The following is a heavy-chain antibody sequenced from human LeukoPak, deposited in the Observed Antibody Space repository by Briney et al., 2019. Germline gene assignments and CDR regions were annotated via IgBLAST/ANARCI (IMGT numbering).Heavy chain of an antibody. J-gene: IGHJ6*03. CDR3: ARFVAPAAINYYYYYMDV. D-gene: IGHD2-2*02. V-gene: IGHV4-38-2*02. CDR1: GYSISSGYY. Sequence: PSETLSLTCTVSGYSISSGYYWGWIRQPPGKGLEWIGSIYHSGSTYYNPSFKSRVTISVDTSKNQFSLKLSSVTAADTAVYYCARFVAPAAINYYYYYMDVWGKGTTVTVSS. CDR2: IYHSGST.